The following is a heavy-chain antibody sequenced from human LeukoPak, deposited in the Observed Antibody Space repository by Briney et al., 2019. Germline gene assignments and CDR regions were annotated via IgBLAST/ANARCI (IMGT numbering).Heavy chain of an antibody. CDR1: GFTFSSYS. Sequence: PGGSLRLSCAASGFTFSSYSMNWVRQAPGKGLEWVSSISSSSSYIYYADSVKGRFTISRDNAKNSLYLQMDSLRAEDTAVYYCARDRTGGEEYWGQGTLVTVSS. D-gene: IGHD3-16*01. V-gene: IGHV3-21*01. J-gene: IGHJ4*02. CDR2: ISSSSSYI. CDR3: ARDRTGGEEY.